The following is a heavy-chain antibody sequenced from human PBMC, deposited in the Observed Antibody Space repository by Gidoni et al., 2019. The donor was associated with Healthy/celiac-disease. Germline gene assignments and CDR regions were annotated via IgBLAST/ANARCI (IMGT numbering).Heavy chain of an antibody. Sequence: QLQLQESGPGRVKPSETQSLPCTVSGGSISSSSYYWGWIRQPPGKGLGWIGSTYYRGSTTYNPSLKGRITLSVDTSKNPFSLKLSSVAAADTAVYFCARVLEVASIPNPFDFWGQGTLVTVSS. CDR2: TYYRGST. CDR3: ARVLEVASIPNPFDF. V-gene: IGHV4-39*01. J-gene: IGHJ4*02. D-gene: IGHD5-12*01. CDR1: GGSISSSSYY.